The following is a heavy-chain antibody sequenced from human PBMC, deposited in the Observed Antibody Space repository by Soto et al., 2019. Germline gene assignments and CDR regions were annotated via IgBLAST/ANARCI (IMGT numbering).Heavy chain of an antibody. V-gene: IGHV3-23*01. D-gene: IGHD2-2*01. CDR2: ISASGGSP. CDR1: GFTFSTYT. J-gene: IGHJ4*02. Sequence: EVQLLESGGGLVQPGGSLSLSCVASGFTFSTYTMSSVRQAPGKGLEWFSVISASGGSPSYADSVQGRFSISRDNPKDTLYLQMNSLRGEDTAMYYGAKARCSTTNCYVPDYWGQGTLVTVSS. CDR3: AKARCSTTNCYVPDY.